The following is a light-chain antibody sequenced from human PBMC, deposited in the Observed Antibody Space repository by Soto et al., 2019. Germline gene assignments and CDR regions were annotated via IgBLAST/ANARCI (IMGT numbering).Light chain of an antibody. V-gene: IGKV3-15*01. CDR1: QSVETF. CDR3: QQYHAWPPGT. J-gene: IGKJ4*01. Sequence: DIVMTQSPAILSVSPGERATLSCRASQSVETFLAWFQHKAGQAPRLLIFGASTRAAGDPARFSGGGSGTEFTLTIDSLRSEDFAVYFCQQYHAWPPGTFGGGTKVEIK. CDR2: GAS.